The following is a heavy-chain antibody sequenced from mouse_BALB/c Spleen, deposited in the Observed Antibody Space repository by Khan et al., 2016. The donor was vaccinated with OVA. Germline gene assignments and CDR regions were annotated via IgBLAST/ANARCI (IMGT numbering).Heavy chain of an antibody. D-gene: IGHD4-1*02. CDR1: GFTFTDYY. CDR2: IANKADGYRT. V-gene: IGHV7-3*02. CDR3: ARDQVGSYFDY. Sequence: EVELVESGGGLVQPGGSLRLSCATSGFTFTDYYMTWVRQSPGEALEWLGFIANKADGYRTEYSASVKGRFTFSRDTSQNILYLQMTTLRAEDSATYYCARDQVGSYFDYWGPGTTLTVSS. J-gene: IGHJ2*01.